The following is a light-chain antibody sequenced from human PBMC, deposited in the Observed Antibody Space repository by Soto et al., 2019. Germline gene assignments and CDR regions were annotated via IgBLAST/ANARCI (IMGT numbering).Light chain of an antibody. V-gene: IGKV1-5*01. CDR3: QQYNSPWT. Sequence: DIQMTQSPSTLSASVGDRVTITCRASQSISSWLAWYQQKPGKAPKLLIYDASSFESGVPSRFSGSGSGTEFTLTINSLQPDDFATYYCQQYNSPWTFGQGTKVEIE. J-gene: IGKJ1*01. CDR2: DAS. CDR1: QSISSW.